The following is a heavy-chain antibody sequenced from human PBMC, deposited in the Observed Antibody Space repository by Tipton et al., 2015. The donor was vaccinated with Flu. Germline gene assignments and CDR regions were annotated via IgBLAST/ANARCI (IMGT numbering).Heavy chain of an antibody. J-gene: IGHJ6*03. CDR1: GFTFSSYN. CDR2: ISSSSSYM. CDR3: ARVIGFTRRYMDV. Sequence: SLRLSCAASGFTFSSYNMNWVRQAPGKGLEWVSSISSSSSYMYYTDSVKGRFTISRDNAKNSLYLQMNSLRAEDTAVYYCARVIGFTRRYMDVWGKGTTVTVSS. V-gene: IGHV3-21*01. D-gene: IGHD3-16*02.